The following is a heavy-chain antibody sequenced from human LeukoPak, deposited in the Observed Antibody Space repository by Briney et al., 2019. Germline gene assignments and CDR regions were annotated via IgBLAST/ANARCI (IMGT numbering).Heavy chain of an antibody. V-gene: IGHV4-39*07. CDR3: ARDPWNDGGFDYYYYMDV. D-gene: IGHD1-1*01. CDR1: GGSISSSSYY. J-gene: IGHJ6*03. CDR2: IYYSGST. Sequence: SETLSLTCTVSGGSISSSSYYWGWIRQPPGKGLEWIGSIYYSGSTYYNPSLKSRVTISVDTSKNQFSLKLSSVTAADTAVYYCARDPWNDGGFDYYYYMDVWGKGTTVTVSS.